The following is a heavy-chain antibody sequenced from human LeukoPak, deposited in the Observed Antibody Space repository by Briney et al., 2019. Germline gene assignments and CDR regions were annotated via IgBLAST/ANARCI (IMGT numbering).Heavy chain of an antibody. CDR2: IYYIGST. J-gene: IGHJ3*02. V-gene: IGHV4-31*03. Sequence: TLSFTCTVSGGAISSVAYYGSWIRQHPGKGLEWIGYIYYIGSTYYNPSLKSRVTISVDTSKNQFSRKLSSVTAADTAVYYCARGTPLRRDAFDMWGQGNTFTVSS. CDR1: GGAISSVAYY. D-gene: IGHD5-12*01. CDR3: ARGTPLRRDAFDM.